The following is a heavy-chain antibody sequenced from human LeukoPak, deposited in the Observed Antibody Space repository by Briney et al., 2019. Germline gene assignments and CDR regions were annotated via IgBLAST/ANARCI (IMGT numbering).Heavy chain of an antibody. CDR2: IYYSGST. J-gene: IGHJ6*03. Sequence: SETLSLTCTVSGGSISSYYWSWIRQPPGKGLEWIGYIYYSGSTNYKPSLKSRVTISVDTSKNQFSLKLSSVTAADTAVYHCARVYCSGGSCYSGKSPYYYYYYYMDVWGKGTTVTVSS. D-gene: IGHD2-15*01. CDR3: ARVYCSGGSCYSGKSPYYYYYYYMDV. CDR1: GGSISSYY. V-gene: IGHV4-59*08.